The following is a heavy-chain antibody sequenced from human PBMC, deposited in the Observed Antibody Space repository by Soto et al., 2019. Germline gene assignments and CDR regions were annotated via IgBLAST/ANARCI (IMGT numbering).Heavy chain of an antibody. CDR1: GFTFSSYG. D-gene: IGHD2-15*01. J-gene: IGHJ4*02. V-gene: IGHV3-33*01. CDR2: IWYDGSNK. CDR3: ARDGGYCSGGSCPEYFDY. Sequence: GGSLRLSCAASGFTFSSYGMHWVRQAPGKGLEWVAVIWYDGSNKYYADSVKGRFTISRDNSKNTLYLQMNSLRAEDTAVYYCARDGGYCSGGSCPEYFDYWGQGTLVTVSS.